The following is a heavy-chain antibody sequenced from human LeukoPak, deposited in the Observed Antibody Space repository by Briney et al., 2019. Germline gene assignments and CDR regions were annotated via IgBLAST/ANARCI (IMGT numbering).Heavy chain of an antibody. CDR3: ARTSSSSWNSAFDI. Sequence: ASVKVSSKASGYTFTSYYVHWVRQAPGQGLEWMGIINPSGGSTRYAQKFQGRVTMTRDTSTTTVYMELSSLRSEDTAVYFCARTSSSSWNSAFDIWGQGTMVTVPS. V-gene: IGHV1-46*01. CDR1: GYTFTSYY. CDR2: INPSGGST. J-gene: IGHJ3*02. D-gene: IGHD6-13*01.